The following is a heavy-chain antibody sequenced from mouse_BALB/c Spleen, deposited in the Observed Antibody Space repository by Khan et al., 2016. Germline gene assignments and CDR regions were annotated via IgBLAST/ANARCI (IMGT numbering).Heavy chain of an antibody. D-gene: IGHD2-4*01. J-gene: IGHJ3*01. V-gene: IGHV14-3*02. CDR2: IDPANGNT. CDR3: ARSPYDYDVGVAY. CDR1: GFNIKDTY. Sequence: VQLQQPGAELVKPGASVKLSCTASGFNIKDTYMHWVKQRPEQGLEWIGRIDPANGNTKYDPKFQGKATITADTSSNTAYLQLSSLTSEDTAVYDCARSPYDYDVGVAYWGQGTLVTVSA.